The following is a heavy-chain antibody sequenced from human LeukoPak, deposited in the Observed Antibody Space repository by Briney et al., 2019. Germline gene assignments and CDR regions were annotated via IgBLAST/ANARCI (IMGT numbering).Heavy chain of an antibody. Sequence: SVTLSLTCAVYGGSFSGYYWSWIRQPPGKGLEWMGEINHSGSTNYNPSLKSRVTISVDTSKNQFSLKLSSVTAADTAVYYCARGSDIVVVVAASYYFDYWGQGTLVTVSS. V-gene: IGHV4-34*01. J-gene: IGHJ4*02. CDR1: GGSFSGYY. CDR2: INHSGST. D-gene: IGHD2-15*01. CDR3: ARGSDIVVVVAASYYFDY.